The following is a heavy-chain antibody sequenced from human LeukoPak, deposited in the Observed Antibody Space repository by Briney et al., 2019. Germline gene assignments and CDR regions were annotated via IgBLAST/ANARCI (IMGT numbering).Heavy chain of an antibody. CDR1: GGSSSGYY. J-gene: IGHJ4*02. D-gene: IGHD3-9*01. CDR2: INHSGST. CDR3: ARGYRYFDWLPRFDY. Sequence: SETLSLTCAVYGGSSSGYYWSWIRQPPGKGLEWIGEINHSGSTNYNPSLKSRVTISVDTSKNQFSLKLSSVTAADTAVYYCARGYRYFDWLPRFDYWGQGTLVTVSS. V-gene: IGHV4-34*01.